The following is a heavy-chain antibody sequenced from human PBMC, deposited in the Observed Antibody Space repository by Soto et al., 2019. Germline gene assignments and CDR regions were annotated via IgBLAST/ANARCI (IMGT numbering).Heavy chain of an antibody. Sequence: PSETLLRTGTVSGDSLSSGNKYWRRIRHPPGKCLEWTGYIFSSGTTYYNPSLKSRLTMSLDASRNQFYLELNSLTDADTAVYVFAKVPSPFDYYYAMDVWGQGTTVTVSS. CDR1: GDSLSSGNKY. J-gene: IGHJ6*02. V-gene: IGHV4-30-4*01. CDR2: IFSSGTT. CDR3: AKVPSPFDYYYAMDV. D-gene: IGHD3-16*01.